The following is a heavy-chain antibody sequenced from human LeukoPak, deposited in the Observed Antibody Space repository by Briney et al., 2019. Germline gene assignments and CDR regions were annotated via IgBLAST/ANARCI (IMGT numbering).Heavy chain of an antibody. D-gene: IGHD1-26*01. CDR3: ARSGSYPR. V-gene: IGHV3-30-3*01. Sequence: GGSLRLSCAASGFTFSSYAMHWVRQAPGKGLEWVAVISYDGSNKYYADSVKGRFTISRDNSKNTLYLQMNSLRAEDTAVYYCARSGSYPRWGQGTLVTVSS. CDR2: ISYDGSNK. J-gene: IGHJ4*02. CDR1: GFTFSSYA.